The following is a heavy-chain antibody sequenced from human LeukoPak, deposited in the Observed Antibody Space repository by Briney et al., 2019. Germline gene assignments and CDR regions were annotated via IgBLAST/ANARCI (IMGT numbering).Heavy chain of an antibody. CDR2: INHSGST. V-gene: IGHV4-34*01. CDR3: ARDILTGYYLDY. D-gene: IGHD3-9*01. Sequence: SETLSLTCAVYGGSFSGYYWSWVRQPPGKGLEWIGEINHSGSTNYNPSLKSRGTISVDTSKNEFSLKLSSVTAADTAVYYCARDILTGYYLDYWGQGTLVTVSS. CDR1: GGSFSGYY. J-gene: IGHJ4*02.